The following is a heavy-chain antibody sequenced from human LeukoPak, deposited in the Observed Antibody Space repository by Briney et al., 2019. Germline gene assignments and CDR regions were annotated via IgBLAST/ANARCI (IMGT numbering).Heavy chain of an antibody. CDR3: ASARDPHFDY. V-gene: IGHV3-7*02. Sequence: GGSLRLSCAASEFTFSSYWMSWVRQAPGKGLEWVANIKQDGSEKYYVDSVKGRFTISRDNAKNSLYLQMNSLRAEDTAVYYCASARDPHFDYWGQGTLVTVSS. J-gene: IGHJ4*02. CDR1: EFTFSSYW. CDR2: IKQDGSEK.